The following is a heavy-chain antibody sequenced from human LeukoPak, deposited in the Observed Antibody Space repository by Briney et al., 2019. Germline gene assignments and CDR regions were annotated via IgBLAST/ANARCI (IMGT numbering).Heavy chain of an antibody. CDR2: ISVSGNT. CDR3: AKAPVTTCSGAYCYPFDY. D-gene: IGHD2-21*01. Sequence: PGGSPRLSCAASGFTFRRYGMSWVRQAPGKGLEWVSAISVSGNTYHADSVKGRFTISRDSSKNTLYLQMNRLRAEDAAVYYCAKAPVTTCSGAYCYPFDYWGQGTLVTVSS. CDR1: GFTFRRYG. J-gene: IGHJ4*02. V-gene: IGHV3-23*01.